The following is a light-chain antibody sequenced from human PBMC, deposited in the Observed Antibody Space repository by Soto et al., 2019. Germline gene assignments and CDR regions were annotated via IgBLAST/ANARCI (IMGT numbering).Light chain of an antibody. V-gene: IGKV1D-12*01. CDR3: RQADRLPAIM. J-gene: IGKJ5*01. CDR2: AAS. Sequence: DIQMTQSPTSVSASVGDRVTFTCRASQDISGWLAWYQQEPGRAPKILIYAASTLENGVSSRFIRSESGTDFTLTISSLQPEDSVTDCCRQADRLPAIMFGQGARLRLK. CDR1: QDISGW.